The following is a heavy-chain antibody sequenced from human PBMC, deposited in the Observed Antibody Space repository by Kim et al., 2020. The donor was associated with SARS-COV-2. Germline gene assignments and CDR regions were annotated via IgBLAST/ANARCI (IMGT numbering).Heavy chain of an antibody. V-gene: IGHV4-34*01. CDR1: GWSFSGYY. Sequence: SETLSLTCAVYGWSFSGYYWSWIRQPPGKGLEWIGEINHSGSTNYNPSLKSRVTISVDTSKNQFSLKLSSVTAADTAVYYCARGVIVVVPAANRLYYYYYGMDVWGQGTTVTVSS. J-gene: IGHJ6*02. CDR3: ARGVIVVVPAANRLYYYYYGMDV. CDR2: INHSGST. D-gene: IGHD2-2*01.